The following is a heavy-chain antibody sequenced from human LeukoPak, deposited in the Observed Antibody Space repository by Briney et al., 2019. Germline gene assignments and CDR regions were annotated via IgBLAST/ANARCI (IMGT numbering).Heavy chain of an antibody. D-gene: IGHD2/OR15-2a*01. V-gene: IGHV4-4*02. CDR3: ASHVKVLGTRSFDY. CDR2: IYHGGDT. J-gene: IGHJ4*02. Sequence: GSLRLSCAVSVFTFSSYLMNWVRQPPGKGLEWIGEIYHGGDTNYDPSLKSRVSMSLDKSENHFSLNLNSVTAADTAIYYCASHVKVLGTRSFDYWGQGILVTVSS. CDR1: VFTFSSYL.